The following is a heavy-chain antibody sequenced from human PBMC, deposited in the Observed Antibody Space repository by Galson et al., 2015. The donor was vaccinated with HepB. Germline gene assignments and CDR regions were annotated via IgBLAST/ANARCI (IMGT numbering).Heavy chain of an antibody. D-gene: IGHD5-24*01. Sequence: SLRLSCAASGFTFNTHSMSWVRQAPGKGLEWVSAISGSGGSTYYADSVKGRFTISRDNSKNTLYLQMNSLRAEDTAVYYCAKSRDGYNFWSTAYYYYYYGMDVWGQGTTVTVSS. CDR1: GFTFNTHS. CDR2: ISGSGGST. CDR3: AKSRDGYNFWSTAYYYYYYGMDV. J-gene: IGHJ6*02. V-gene: IGHV3-23*01.